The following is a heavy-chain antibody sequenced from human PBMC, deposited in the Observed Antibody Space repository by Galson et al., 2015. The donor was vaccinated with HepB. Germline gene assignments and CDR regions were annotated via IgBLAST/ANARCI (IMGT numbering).Heavy chain of an antibody. V-gene: IGHV2-70*01. CDR3: ARAPRGAADFDY. J-gene: IGHJ4*02. CDR1: GFSLSTGAMC. CDR2: IRWDDDK. Sequence: PALVKPTQTLTLTCTFSGFSLSTGAMCVSLIRQPPGKALEWLALIRWDDDKYYSTSLKTRLALSKDTPKNQVVLRMTNMDPVDTATYYCARAPRGAADFDYWGQGTLVTVSS. D-gene: IGHD3-10*01.